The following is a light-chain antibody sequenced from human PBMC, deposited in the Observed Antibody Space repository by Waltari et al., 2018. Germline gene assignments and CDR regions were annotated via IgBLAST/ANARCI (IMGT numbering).Light chain of an antibody. J-gene: IGKJ3*01. Sequence: DIVMTQTPLSLPVTLGEPASISCRSSQSLLDSEDGNTYLDWYLQKPGQSPQLLIYEVSNRASGVPDRFRGSGSDTDFTLKISRVEAEDVGVYYCMQGIEYPFTFGPGTKLDIK. CDR3: MQGIEYPFT. V-gene: IGKV2-40*01. CDR2: EVS. CDR1: QSLLDSEDGNTY.